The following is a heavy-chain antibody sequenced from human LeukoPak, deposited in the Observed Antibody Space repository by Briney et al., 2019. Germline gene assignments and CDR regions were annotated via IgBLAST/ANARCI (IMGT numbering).Heavy chain of an antibody. D-gene: IGHD3-10*01. Sequence: GRSLRLSCAASGFTFSNYAIHWVRQAPGKGLEWVSAISGSGGSTYYADSVKGRFTISRDNSKNTLYLQMNSLRAEDTAVYYCAKASKRLITMVRGVIIPHFDYWGQGTLVTVSS. J-gene: IGHJ4*02. V-gene: IGHV3-23*01. CDR2: ISGSGGST. CDR1: GFTFSNYA. CDR3: AKASKRLITMVRGVIIPHFDY.